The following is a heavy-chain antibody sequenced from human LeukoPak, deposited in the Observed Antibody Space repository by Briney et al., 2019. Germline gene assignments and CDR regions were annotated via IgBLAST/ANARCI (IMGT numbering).Heavy chain of an antibody. J-gene: IGHJ4*02. D-gene: IGHD3-3*01. V-gene: IGHV4-34*01. CDR3: ARHADYDFWSGSTSPLGPFDY. Sequence: PSETLSLTCAVYGGSFSGYYWSWIRQPPGKGLEWIGEINHSGSTNYNPSLKSRVTISVDTSKNQFSLKLSSVTAADTAVYYCARHADYDFWSGSTSPLGPFDYWGQGTLVTVSS. CDR1: GGSFSGYY. CDR2: INHSGST.